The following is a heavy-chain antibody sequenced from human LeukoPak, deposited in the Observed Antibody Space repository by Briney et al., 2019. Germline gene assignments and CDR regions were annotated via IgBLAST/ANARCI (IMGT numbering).Heavy chain of an antibody. D-gene: IGHD3-16*01. CDR3: TRDTPFGGY. CDR1: GGSMSSSRYY. V-gene: IGHV3-7*03. J-gene: IGHJ4*02. CDR2: IKQDGSEK. Sequence: ETLSLTCTVSGGSMSSSRYYWGWIRQPPGKGLEWVANIKQDGSEKYYVDSVKGRFTISRDNAKNSLYLQMNSLRAEDTAVYYCTRDTPFGGYWGQGTLVTVSS.